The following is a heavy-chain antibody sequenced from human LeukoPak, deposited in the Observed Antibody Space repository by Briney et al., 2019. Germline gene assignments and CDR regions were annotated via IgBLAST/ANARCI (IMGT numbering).Heavy chain of an antibody. CDR3: AKDEGDYGYSGYDFKPSRAY. J-gene: IGHJ4*02. Sequence: GGSLRLSCAASGFTFGSYARSWGRQAPGKGLEWVSAISGSGGSTYYADSVKGRFTISRDNSKNTLYLQMHSLRAEDTAVYYCAKDEGDYGYSGYDFKPSRAYWGQGTLVTVSS. CDR1: GFTFGSYA. CDR2: ISGSGGST. D-gene: IGHD5-12*01. V-gene: IGHV3-23*01.